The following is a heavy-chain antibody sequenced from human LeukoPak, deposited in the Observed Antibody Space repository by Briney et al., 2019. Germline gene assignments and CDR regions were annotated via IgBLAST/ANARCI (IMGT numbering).Heavy chain of an antibody. CDR1: GYTFTGYY. J-gene: IGHJ4*02. CDR3: ARTTYDFWSGYPSY. V-gene: IGHV1-2*02. D-gene: IGHD3-3*01. Sequence: ASVKVSCKASGYTFTGYYMHWVRQAPGQGLEWMGWINPNSGGTNYAQKFQGRVTMTRDTSISTAYMELSRLRSDDTAVYYCARTTYDFWSGYPSYWGQGTLVTVFS. CDR2: INPNSGGT.